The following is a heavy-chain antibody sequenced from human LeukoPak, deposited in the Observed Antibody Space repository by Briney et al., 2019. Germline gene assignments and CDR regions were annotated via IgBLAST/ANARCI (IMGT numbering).Heavy chain of an antibody. J-gene: IGHJ4*02. CDR1: GFTFSSYS. V-gene: IGHV3-21*01. CDR3: ARNTFCSSSSCQTSLDY. CDR2: ISSTSTYM. D-gene: IGHD2-15*01. Sequence: GGSLRLSCAASGFTFSSYSINWVRQAPGKGLEWVSSISSTSTYMYYADSVKGRFTISRDNAKNSLFLQMNSLRAEDTAVYYCARNTFCSSSSCQTSLDYWGQGTLVTVSS.